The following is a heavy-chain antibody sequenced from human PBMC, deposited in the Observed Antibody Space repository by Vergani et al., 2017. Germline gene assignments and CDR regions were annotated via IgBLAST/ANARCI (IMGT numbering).Heavy chain of an antibody. CDR2: IWYDGSNK. CDR3: ARSLDYDSSGDYAFDI. D-gene: IGHD3-22*01. J-gene: IGHJ3*02. Sequence: QVQLVESGGGVVQPGRSLRLSCAASGFTFSSYGMHWVRQAPGKGLEWVAVIWYDGSNKYYADSVKGRFTISRDNSKNTLYLQMNSLRAEDTAVYYCARSLDYDSSGDYAFDIWGQGTMVTVSS. V-gene: IGHV3-33*01. CDR1: GFTFSSYG.